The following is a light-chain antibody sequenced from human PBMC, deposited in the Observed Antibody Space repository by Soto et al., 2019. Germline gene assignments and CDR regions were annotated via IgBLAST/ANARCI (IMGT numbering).Light chain of an antibody. J-gene: IGKJ1*01. CDR2: KAS. V-gene: IGKV1-5*03. CDR1: QSIVTW. CDR3: QQYDTYSWT. Sequence: DIQMTQSPSIVSASVGDRVTITCRASQSIVTWLAWYQQKPGEAPKLLIYKASSLESGVPPRFSGSGSGTEFTLTISSLQPDDFATYYCQQYDTYSWTFGQGTKVEIK.